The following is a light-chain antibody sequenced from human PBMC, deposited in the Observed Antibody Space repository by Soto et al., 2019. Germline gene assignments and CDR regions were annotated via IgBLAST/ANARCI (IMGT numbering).Light chain of an antibody. CDR3: SSYAGSNNVV. CDR1: SSDLGGYNY. V-gene: IGLV2-8*01. J-gene: IGLJ2*01. CDR2: EVS. Sequence: QSALTQPPSASGSPGQSVTISCTGTSSDLGGYNYVSWYQQHPGKAPKFMIFEVSKRPSGVPDRFSGSKSGTSAALSVSGLQDEDEADYYCSSYAGSNNVVFGGGTKVTVL.